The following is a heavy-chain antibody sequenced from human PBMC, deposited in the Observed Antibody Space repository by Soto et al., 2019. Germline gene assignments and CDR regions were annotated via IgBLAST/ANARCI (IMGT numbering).Heavy chain of an antibody. CDR1: GFSLSTSGVG. D-gene: IGHD3-9*01. V-gene: IGHV2-5*02. J-gene: IGHJ4*02. CDR2: IYWDDDK. CDR3: AREERDYDILTGYYEGFDY. Sequence: QITLKESGPTLVKPTQTLTLTCTFSGFSLSTSGVGVGWIRQPPGKALEWLALIYWDDDKRYSPSLKSRLTITKDTSTNQVVLTRTNMDPVDTATYYCAREERDYDILTGYYEGFDYWGQGTLVTVSS.